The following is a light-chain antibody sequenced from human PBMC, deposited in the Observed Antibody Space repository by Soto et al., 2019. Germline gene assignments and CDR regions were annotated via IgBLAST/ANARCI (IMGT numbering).Light chain of an antibody. CDR1: QSVSSN. CDR3: QQYINWPLT. CDR2: DAS. Sequence: EIVMTQSPATLSVSPGERATLSCRASQSVSSNLAWYQQKPGQTPRLLIYDASSRATGIPARFSGSGSGTDFTLTISSLQSEDFAVYYCQQYINWPLTFGGGTNVEIK. J-gene: IGKJ4*01. V-gene: IGKV3-15*01.